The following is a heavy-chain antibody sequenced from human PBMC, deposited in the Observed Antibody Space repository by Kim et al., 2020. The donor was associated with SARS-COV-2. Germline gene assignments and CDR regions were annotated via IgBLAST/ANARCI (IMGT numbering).Heavy chain of an antibody. D-gene: IGHD1-26*01. J-gene: IGHJ3*02. CDR3: ARERIVGSTGGAFDI. V-gene: IGHV4-59*01. Sequence: PSLKSRVTLSVDTSKNQFSLKLSPVTAADTAVYYCARERIVGSTGGAFDIWGQGTMVTVSS.